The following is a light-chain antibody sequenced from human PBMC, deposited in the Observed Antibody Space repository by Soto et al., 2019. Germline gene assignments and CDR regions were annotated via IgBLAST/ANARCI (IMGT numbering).Light chain of an antibody. CDR3: QQYSVYSWT. J-gene: IGKJ1*01. CDR2: KAS. V-gene: IGKV1-5*03. Sequence: DIQMTQSPSTLSASVGDRGTITCRASQSISSWLAWYQQKPGEAPKLLIYKASSLDSGVPSRFSGSGSGTEFTLTISSLQPDDFAAYYCQQYSVYSWTFGQGTKVEIK. CDR1: QSISSW.